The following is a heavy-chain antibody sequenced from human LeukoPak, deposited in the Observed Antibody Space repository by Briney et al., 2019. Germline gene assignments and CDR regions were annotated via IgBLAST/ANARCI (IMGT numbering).Heavy chain of an antibody. J-gene: IGHJ4*02. CDR3: ARGLSGYASSLGY. V-gene: IGHV3-7*01. CDR2: IKQDGTEK. D-gene: IGHD6-6*01. CDR1: GFSFTTYW. Sequence: GGSLRLSCAASGFSFTTYWMSWVRQAPGEGLEWVANIKQDGTEKYYVDSVKGRFTISRDNAKNSLYLQMNSLRVEDTAVYYCARGLSGYASSLGYWGQGTLVTVSS.